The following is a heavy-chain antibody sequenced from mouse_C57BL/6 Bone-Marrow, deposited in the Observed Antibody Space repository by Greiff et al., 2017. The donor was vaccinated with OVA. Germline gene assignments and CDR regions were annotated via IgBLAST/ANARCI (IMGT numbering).Heavy chain of an antibody. D-gene: IGHD4-1*02. CDR2: IWPGGGT. V-gene: IGHV2-9-1*01. CDR1: GFSLTSYA. CDR3: ARRSTGTYDIDY. Sequence: VKLQESGPGLVAPSQSLSITCTVSGFSLTSYAISWVRQPPGKGLEWIGVIWPGGGTNYNSALKSRLSISKDNSKSQVFLKTDSLQTDDTARYYCARRSTGTYDIDYWGQGTTLTVSS. J-gene: IGHJ2*01.